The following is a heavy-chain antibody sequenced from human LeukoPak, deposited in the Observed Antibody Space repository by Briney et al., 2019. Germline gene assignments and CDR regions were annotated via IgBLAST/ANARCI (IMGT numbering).Heavy chain of an antibody. D-gene: IGHD6-13*01. Sequence: ASVKVSCKASGYTFTSYYIHWVRQAPGHGLEWMGIINPSGGTTNYAQKFQGRVTMTRDTSTSTVYMELSSLTSEDTAVYYCTREDRIAAAGTGYYFDYWGQGTLVTVSS. J-gene: IGHJ4*02. V-gene: IGHV1-46*01. CDR2: INPSGGTT. CDR3: TREDRIAAAGTGYYFDY. CDR1: GYTFTSYY.